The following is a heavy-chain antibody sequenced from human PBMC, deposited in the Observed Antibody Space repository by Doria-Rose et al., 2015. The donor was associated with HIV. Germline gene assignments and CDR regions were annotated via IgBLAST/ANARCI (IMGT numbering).Heavy chain of an antibody. J-gene: IGHJ4*02. V-gene: IGHV2-26*01. CDR2: IFSDDER. D-gene: IGHD6-13*01. Sequence: QITLKESGPVLVKPTETLTLTCTVSGVSLSSPGMGVSWIRQPPGKALEWLANIFSDDERSYKTSLKRRLTISRGTSKSQVVLIMTDMDPVDTATYYCARIKSSRWYHKYYFDFWGQGTLVIVSA. CDR1: GVSLSSPGMG. CDR3: ARIKSSRWYHKYYFDF.